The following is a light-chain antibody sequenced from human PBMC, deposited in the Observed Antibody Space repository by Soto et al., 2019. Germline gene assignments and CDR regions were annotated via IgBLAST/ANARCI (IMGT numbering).Light chain of an antibody. J-gene: IGLJ3*02. Sequence: SVLTQPASVSDSPGQSITISCTGTSSDVGSYNFVSWYQQHPGKAPKLMIYEGSKRPSGVSYRFSGSKSGNTASLTISGLQAEDEADYYCCSYAGSNTWVFGGGTKVTVL. CDR2: EGS. CDR1: SSDVGSYNF. CDR3: CSYAGSNTWV. V-gene: IGLV2-23*01.